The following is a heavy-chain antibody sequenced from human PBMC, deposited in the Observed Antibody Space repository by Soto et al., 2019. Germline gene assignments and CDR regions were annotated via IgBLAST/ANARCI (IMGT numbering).Heavy chain of an antibody. D-gene: IGHD1-1*01. CDR3: AKYSTTAASRYFDL. CDR1: GFTFRTNA. Sequence: EVHLLESGGGLRQPGGSLRLSCVASGFTFRTNAVAWIRQAPGKGLEWVSVIGADGDGIQYADPVEGRFTISRDNSQSSLYLEMNGLRAEDTAVYYCAKYSTTAASRYFDLWGQGTLVTVAS. J-gene: IGHJ4*02. CDR2: IGADGDGI. V-gene: IGHV3-23*01.